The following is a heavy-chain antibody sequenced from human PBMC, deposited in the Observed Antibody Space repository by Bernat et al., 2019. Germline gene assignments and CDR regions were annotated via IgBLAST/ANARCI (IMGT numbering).Heavy chain of an antibody. Sequence: QVQLVQSGAEVKKPGSSVKVSCKASGGTFSSYTISWVRQAPGQGLEWMGRIITILGIANYAQKFQGRVMITADKSTSTAYMELSSLRSEDTAVYYCARDAPYYDFWSGYYIAFDIWGQGTMVTVSS. J-gene: IGHJ3*02. CDR2: IITILGIA. CDR3: ARDAPYYDFWSGYYIAFDI. CDR1: GGTFSSYT. V-gene: IGHV1-69*08. D-gene: IGHD3-3*01.